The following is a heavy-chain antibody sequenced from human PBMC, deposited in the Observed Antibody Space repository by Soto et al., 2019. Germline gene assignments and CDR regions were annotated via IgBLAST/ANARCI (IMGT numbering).Heavy chain of an antibody. CDR1: GFTFTSSA. D-gene: IGHD3-3*01. V-gene: IGHV1-58*01. CDR2: IVVGSGNT. Sequence: WASVKVSCKASGFTFTSSAVQWVRQARGQRLEWIGWIVVGSGNTNYAQKFQERVTITRDMSTSTAYMELSSLRSEDTAVYYCAAAQGSNDFWSGSYYYYGMDVWGQGTTVTVSS. CDR3: AAAQGSNDFWSGSYYYYGMDV. J-gene: IGHJ6*02.